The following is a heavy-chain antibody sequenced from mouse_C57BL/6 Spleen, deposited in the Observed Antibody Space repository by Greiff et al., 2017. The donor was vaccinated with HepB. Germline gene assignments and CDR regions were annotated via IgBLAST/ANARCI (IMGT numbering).Heavy chain of an antibody. CDR1: GYTFTSYW. V-gene: IGHV1-50*01. J-gene: IGHJ2*01. CDR3: ARSKGNPDY. CDR2: IDPSDSYT. D-gene: IGHD2-1*01. Sequence: VKLQESGAELVKPGASVKLSCKASGYTFTSYWMQWVKQRPGQGLEWIGEIDPSDSYTNYNQKFKGKATLTVDTSSSTAYMQLSSLTSEDSAVYYCARSKGNPDYWGQGTTLTVSS.